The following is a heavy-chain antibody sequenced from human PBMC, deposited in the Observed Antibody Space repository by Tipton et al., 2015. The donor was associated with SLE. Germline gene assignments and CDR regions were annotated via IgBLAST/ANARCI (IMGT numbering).Heavy chain of an antibody. CDR3: AREGLVDATSTVFDY. J-gene: IGHJ4*02. V-gene: IGHV4-31*03. Sequence: TLSLTCTVSGGSVSSGGYFWSWIRQNPGKGLEWIGYIYDSETTHYNPSLRSRVTISVDTSKNVFSLRLSSMTAADTALYYCAREGLVDATSTVFDYWGQGTLVTVSS. D-gene: IGHD2-15*01. CDR1: GGSVSSGGYF. CDR2: IYDSETT.